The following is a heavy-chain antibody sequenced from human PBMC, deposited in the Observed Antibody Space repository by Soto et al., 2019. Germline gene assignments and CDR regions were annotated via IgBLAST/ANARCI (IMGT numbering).Heavy chain of an antibody. CDR2: ISGSGGST. Sequence: GGSLRLSCAASGFTFSSYAMSWVRQAPGKGLEWVSAISGSGGSTYYADSVKGRFTISRDNSKNTLYLQMNSLRAEDTAVYYCAKHRLYDFWSGYFDYWGQGTLVTVSS. D-gene: IGHD3-3*01. V-gene: IGHV3-23*01. J-gene: IGHJ4*02. CDR1: GFTFSSYA. CDR3: AKHRLYDFWSGYFDY.